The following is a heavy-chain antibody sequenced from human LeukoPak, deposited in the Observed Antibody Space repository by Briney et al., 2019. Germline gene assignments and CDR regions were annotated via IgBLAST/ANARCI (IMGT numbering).Heavy chain of an antibody. V-gene: IGHV4-31*03. CDR3: ASRYSNYGPSTFDY. CDR2: IYYSGST. J-gene: IGHJ4*02. Sequence: SQTLSLTCTVSGGSISSGGYYWSWIRQHPGKGLEWIGYIYYSGSTYYNPSLKSRVTISVDTSKNQFSLKLSSVTAAGTAVYYCASRYSNYGPSTFDYWGQGTLVTVSS. D-gene: IGHD4-11*01. CDR1: GGSISSGGYY.